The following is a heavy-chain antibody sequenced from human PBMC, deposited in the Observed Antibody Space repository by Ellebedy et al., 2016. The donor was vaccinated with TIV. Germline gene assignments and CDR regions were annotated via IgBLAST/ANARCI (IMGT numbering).Heavy chain of an antibody. V-gene: IGHV3-33*01. CDR1: GFTFSSYG. J-gene: IGHJ5*02. CDR3: ARELISWTLKGGAFDL. Sequence: GESLKISCAASGFTFSSYGLPWVRPAPGKGLEWVAVIWYDGSNKSYADSVKGRFTISRDNSKNTLYLQMNSRRAEDTAVYYCARELISWTLKGGAFDLWGQGTLVTVSS. D-gene: IGHD2-21*01. CDR2: IWYDGSNK.